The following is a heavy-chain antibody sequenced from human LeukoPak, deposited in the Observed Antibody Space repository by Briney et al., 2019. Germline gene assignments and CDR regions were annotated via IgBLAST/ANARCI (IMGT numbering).Heavy chain of an antibody. CDR2: INPSSGAT. V-gene: IGHV1-2*02. CDR3: ARDFTGIVGATDY. J-gene: IGHJ4*02. CDR1: GYTFTGYY. Sequence: ASVKVSCKASGYTFTGYYMHWVRQAPGQGLEWMGWINPSSGATNYAEKFQGRVTMTRDTSISAAYMELSRLRSDHTAVYYCARDFTGIVGATDYWGQGTLVTVSS. D-gene: IGHD1-26*01.